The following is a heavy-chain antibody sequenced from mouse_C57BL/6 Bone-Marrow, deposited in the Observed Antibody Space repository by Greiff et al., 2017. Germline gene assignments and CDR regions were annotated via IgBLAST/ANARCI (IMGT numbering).Heavy chain of an antibody. CDR3: ARGEYGSSNDYFDY. CDR1: GYAFSSSW. Sequence: QVQLQQSGPELVKPGASVKISCKASGYAFSSSWMNWVKQRPGKGLEWIGRIYPGDGDTNYNGKFKGKATLTADKPSSTAYMQLSSLTSEDSAVYYCARGEYGSSNDYFDYWGQGTTRTVSS. V-gene: IGHV1-82*01. CDR2: IYPGDGDT. D-gene: IGHD1-1*01. J-gene: IGHJ2*01.